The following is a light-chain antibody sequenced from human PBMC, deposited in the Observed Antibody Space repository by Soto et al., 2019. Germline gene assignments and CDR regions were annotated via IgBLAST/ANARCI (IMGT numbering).Light chain of an antibody. CDR2: GAS. J-gene: IGKJ5*01. CDR3: QHYSGYPLT. V-gene: IGKV1-16*01. Sequence: DIQMTQSPSSLSASVGDRVTITCRASQGISKNLAWLQQKPGKAPKSLISGASTLQSGVPSRFSGSGSGTDFTLTITSLQPEDVATYYCQHYSGYPLTFGQGTRVEIK. CDR1: QGISKN.